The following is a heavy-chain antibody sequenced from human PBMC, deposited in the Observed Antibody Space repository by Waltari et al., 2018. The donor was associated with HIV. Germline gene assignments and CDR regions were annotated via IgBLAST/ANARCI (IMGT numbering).Heavy chain of an antibody. D-gene: IGHD3-3*01. J-gene: IGHJ4*02. CDR3: AKILWSGSYFDY. CDR1: EFTFSSYD. Sequence: EVQLVESGGGLVQPGGSLRLSCAASEFTFSSYDMSWVRKATGKGLEWVSALSGSGNTPYYADSVKGRFTISRDNSRNTLYLQLNSLRAEDTAVYYCAKILWSGSYFDYWGQGTLVTVSS. V-gene: IGHV3-23*04. CDR2: LSGSGNTP.